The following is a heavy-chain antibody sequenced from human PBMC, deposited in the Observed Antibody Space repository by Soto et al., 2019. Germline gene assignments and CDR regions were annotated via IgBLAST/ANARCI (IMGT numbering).Heavy chain of an antibody. CDR3: ARHWGGSTRPLDY. CDR1: GNIFANSW. J-gene: IGHJ4*02. D-gene: IGHD2-2*01. Sequence: PGESLKISCKGSGNIFANSWIGWVRQMSGKGLEWMGIIYPGDSDTRYSPSFQGQVTISADKSIITAYLQWSSLKASDTAIYYCARHWGGSTRPLDYWGQGTLVTVSS. CDR2: IYPGDSDT. V-gene: IGHV5-51*01.